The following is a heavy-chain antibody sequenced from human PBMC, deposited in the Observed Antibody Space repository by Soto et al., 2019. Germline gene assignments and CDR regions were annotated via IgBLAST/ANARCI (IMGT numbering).Heavy chain of an antibody. CDR1: GFTFSVYW. CDR3: ARYCSGGGCLPTRYYYDTDV. J-gene: IGHJ6*03. V-gene: IGHV3-7*01. CDR2: IKQDGSEK. Sequence: GGSLRLSCAASGFTFSVYWMGWVRQAPGMGPQWVATIKQDGSEKFYVDSVKGRFTISRDNARNSLYLQMNSLRAEDTAVYYCARYCSGGGCLPTRYYYDTDVWGKGTTVTVSS. D-gene: IGHD2-15*01.